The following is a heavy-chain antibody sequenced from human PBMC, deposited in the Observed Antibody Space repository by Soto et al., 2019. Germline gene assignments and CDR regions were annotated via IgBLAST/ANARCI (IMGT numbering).Heavy chain of an antibody. Sequence: SETLSLTCAVSGGSISSGGYSWSWIRQSPGKGLEWIGYIYYTENTNYNPSLKSRVTISVDTSKNQISLKLSSVTAADTAVYYCARDGLVGSLSWFDPWGQGTLVTVSS. CDR1: GGSISSGGYS. J-gene: IGHJ5*02. D-gene: IGHD1-26*01. CDR2: IYYTENT. CDR3: ARDGLVGSLSWFDP. V-gene: IGHV4-61*08.